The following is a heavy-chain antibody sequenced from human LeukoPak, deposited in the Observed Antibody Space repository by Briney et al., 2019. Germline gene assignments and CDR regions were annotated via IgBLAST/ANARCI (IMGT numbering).Heavy chain of an antibody. CDR2: IYYSGST. D-gene: IGHD5-18*01. J-gene: IGHJ4*02. V-gene: IGHV4-59*01. Sequence: SETLSLTCTVSGFSIGSYCLSWIRQAPGKGLEWVGCIYYSGSTNYNPSVKSRVTISADTCKNQFSLKQMPVTGADTAVSYSARDSFALGYSYGSHFDYWGQGTLVTVSS. CDR1: GFSIGSYC. CDR3: ARDSFALGYSYGSHFDY.